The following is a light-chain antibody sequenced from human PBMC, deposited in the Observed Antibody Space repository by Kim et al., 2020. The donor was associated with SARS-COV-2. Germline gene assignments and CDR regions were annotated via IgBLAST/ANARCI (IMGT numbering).Light chain of an antibody. Sequence: GQSITISCTGTSSYVGGYNYVSCYQQHPGKAPKLMIYDVSNRPSGVSNRFSGSKSGNTASLTISGLQAEDEADYYCSSYTSSSTRVFGTGTKVTVL. CDR3: SSYTSSSTRV. CDR2: DVS. V-gene: IGLV2-14*03. CDR1: SSYVGGYNY. J-gene: IGLJ1*01.